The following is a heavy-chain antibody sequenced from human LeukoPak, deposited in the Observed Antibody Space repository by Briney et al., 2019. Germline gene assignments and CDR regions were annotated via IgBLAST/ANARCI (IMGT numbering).Heavy chain of an antibody. J-gene: IGHJ2*01. CDR2: IYYSGSI. V-gene: IGHV4-59*08. D-gene: IGHD6-19*01. Sequence: SEILSLTCTVPGGSIRPYLWSWIRQPPGKVLEWIGYIYYSGSINYNPSLKSRVTISVDPSKNQFSLELNSVTAADTAVYYCAKTVSGYWYFDLWGRGTLVTVSS. CDR1: GGSIRPYL. CDR3: AKTVSGYWYFDL.